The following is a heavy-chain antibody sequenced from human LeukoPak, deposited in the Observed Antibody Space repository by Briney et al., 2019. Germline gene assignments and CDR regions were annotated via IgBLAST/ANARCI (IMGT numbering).Heavy chain of an antibody. Sequence: PGGSLRLSCAASGFTFSSYAMHWVRQAPGKGLEWVAVISYDGSNKYYADSVKGRFTISRDNSKNTLYLQMNSLRAEDTAVYYCARGSITMVRGPFDIWGQGTMVTVSS. J-gene: IGHJ3*02. CDR3: ARGSITMVRGPFDI. CDR2: ISYDGSNK. V-gene: IGHV3-30-3*01. CDR1: GFTFSSYA. D-gene: IGHD3-10*01.